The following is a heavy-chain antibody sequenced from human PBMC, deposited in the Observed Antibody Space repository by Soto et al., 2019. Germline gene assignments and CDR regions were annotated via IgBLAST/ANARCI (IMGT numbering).Heavy chain of an antibody. V-gene: IGHV3-7*01. Sequence: GSLRLSCAASGFTFSDYWMTWVRQAPGKGLEWVANIKPDGSQKHYVDSVKGRFTISRDNAKNLLFLQMDSLRAEDTAVYYCARDPDLFWGQGKLVTVSS. CDR3: ARDPDLF. CDR1: GFTFSDYW. CDR2: IKPDGSQK. J-gene: IGHJ4*02.